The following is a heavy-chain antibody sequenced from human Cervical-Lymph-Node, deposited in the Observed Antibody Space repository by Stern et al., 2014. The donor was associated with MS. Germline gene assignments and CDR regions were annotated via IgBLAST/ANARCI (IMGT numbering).Heavy chain of an antibody. Sequence: VQLVESGGGVVQPGRSLRLSCAASGFTFSSYGMHWVRQAPGQGLEWVAVIWYDGSNKYYADSVKGRFTISRDNSKNTLYLQMNSLRAEDTAVYYCAREGAQQWLVRSRSYFDYWGQGTLVTVSS. J-gene: IGHJ4*02. D-gene: IGHD6-19*01. CDR2: IWYDGSNK. V-gene: IGHV3-33*01. CDR1: GFTFSSYG. CDR3: AREGAQQWLVRSRSYFDY.